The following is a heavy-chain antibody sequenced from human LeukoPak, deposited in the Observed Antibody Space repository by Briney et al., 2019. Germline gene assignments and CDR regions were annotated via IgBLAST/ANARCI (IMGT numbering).Heavy chain of an antibody. J-gene: IGHJ4*02. Sequence: GGSLRLSCAVSGFTFDDYAMHWVRQVPGKGLEWGSGISWNSETIGYADSVKGRFTISRDNAKNSLYLQMNSLRAEDTALYYCATNGGGDSGYGNFDYWGQGTLVTVSS. D-gene: IGHD5-12*01. CDR2: ISWNSETI. CDR1: GFTFDDYA. V-gene: IGHV3-9*01. CDR3: ATNGGGDSGYGNFDY.